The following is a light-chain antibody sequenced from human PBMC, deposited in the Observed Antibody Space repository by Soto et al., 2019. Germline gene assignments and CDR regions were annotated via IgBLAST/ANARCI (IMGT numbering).Light chain of an antibody. CDR3: QQYDHRPS. CDR2: LAS. V-gene: IGKV1-33*01. Sequence: DIKMTQSPSSLSASVGDRVTITCQASQDITSYLSWYQQKPGKAPKLLIYLASNLELGVPSRFSGGGSGTEFTLTISSLQPEDFGTYYCQQYDHRPSFGGGTKVEI. CDR1: QDITSY. J-gene: IGKJ4*01.